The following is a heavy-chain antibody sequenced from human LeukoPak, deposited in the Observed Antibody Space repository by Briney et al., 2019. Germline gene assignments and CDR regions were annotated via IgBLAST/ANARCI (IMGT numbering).Heavy chain of an antibody. CDR1: RYTFSNYD. D-gene: IGHD7-27*01. Sequence: GASVKVSCKASRYTFSNYDINWVRQATGQGLEWMGWMSPNSGNTGYAQKFQGRVTMTRNTSISTAYIELTILKSEDTAVYYCAGGAPNRGFDYWGQGTLVTVSS. CDR3: AGGAPNRGFDY. CDR2: MSPNSGNT. V-gene: IGHV1-8*01. J-gene: IGHJ4*02.